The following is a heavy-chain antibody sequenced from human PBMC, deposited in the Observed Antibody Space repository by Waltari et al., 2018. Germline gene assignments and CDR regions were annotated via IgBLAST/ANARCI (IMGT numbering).Heavy chain of an antibody. J-gene: IGHJ4*02. CDR3: VGWNDPINS. V-gene: IGHV3-7*01. CDR1: GFTLIRFG. D-gene: IGHD1-1*01. CDR2: IGPDGSDK. Sequence: AQLVQSGVRLVQPGGSLPPVCAASGFTLIRFGMTWLRQAPGQGLQWVAHIGPDGSDKYYVDSVKGRFTISRDNAENSLLLQMSSLRVEDTALYYCVGWNDPINSWGQGTLVAVSS.